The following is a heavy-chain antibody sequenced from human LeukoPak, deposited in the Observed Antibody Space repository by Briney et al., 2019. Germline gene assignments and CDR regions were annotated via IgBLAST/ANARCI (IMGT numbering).Heavy chain of an antibody. CDR3: ARDYFRGVIPGY. J-gene: IGHJ4*02. D-gene: IGHD3-10*01. Sequence: ASVKVSCKASGYTFTSYYMHWVRQAPGQGLEWMGIINPSGGSTSYAQKFQGRVTMTRDASTSTVYMELSSLRSEDTAVYYCARDYFRGVIPGYWGQGTLVTVSS. CDR2: INPSGGST. V-gene: IGHV1-46*01. CDR1: GYTFTSYY.